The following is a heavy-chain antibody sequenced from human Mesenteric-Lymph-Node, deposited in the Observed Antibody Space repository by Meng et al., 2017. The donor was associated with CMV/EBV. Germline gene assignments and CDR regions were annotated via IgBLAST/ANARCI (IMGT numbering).Heavy chain of an antibody. V-gene: IGHV3-30*02. CDR1: GFSFSSYA. CDR2: IWYDGSNK. D-gene: IGHD4-17*01. Sequence: GGSLRLSCAASGFSFSSYAMHWVRQAPGKGLEWVTFIWYDGSNKYYADSVKGRFTISRDNSKNMLYLQMNSLRVEDTAVYYCAYSTVTMRGQGTLVTVSS. J-gene: IGHJ4*02. CDR3: AYSTVTM.